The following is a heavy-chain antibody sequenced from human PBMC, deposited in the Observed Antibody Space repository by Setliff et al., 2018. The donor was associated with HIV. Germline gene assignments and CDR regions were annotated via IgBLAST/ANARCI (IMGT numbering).Heavy chain of an antibody. V-gene: IGHV4-34*01. Sequence: SETLSLTCAVYGGSFSNYYWSWIRQPPVKGLEWIGEINHSGSTNYNPSLKSRVTISVDTSKNQFSLTLSSVTAADTAVYYCARERTLMTTVTTGDAFDIWGQGTMVTVSS. J-gene: IGHJ3*02. CDR3: ARERTLMTTVTTGDAFDI. D-gene: IGHD4-17*01. CDR1: GGSFSNYY. CDR2: INHSGST.